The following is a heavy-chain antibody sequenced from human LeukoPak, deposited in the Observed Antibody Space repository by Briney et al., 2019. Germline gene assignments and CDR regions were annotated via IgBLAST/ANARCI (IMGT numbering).Heavy chain of an antibody. CDR2: IYSGGST. CDR3: ARGGYSGYNYVGAVDF. J-gene: IGHJ4*02. D-gene: IGHD5-12*01. CDR1: GFTVSSNY. V-gene: IGHV3-53*01. Sequence: GGSLRLSCAASGFTVSSNYMSWVRQAPEKGLEWVSVIYSGGSTYYADSVKGRFTISRDNAKKLLYLQMNSLRAEDTAVYYCARGGYSGYNYVGAVDFWGQGTLVTVSS.